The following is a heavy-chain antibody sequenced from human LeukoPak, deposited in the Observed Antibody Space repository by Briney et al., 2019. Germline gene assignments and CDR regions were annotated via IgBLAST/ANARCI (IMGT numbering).Heavy chain of an antibody. D-gene: IGHD3-22*01. CDR1: GHSFSTYW. V-gene: IGHV5-51*01. Sequence: GESLKISCKGSGHSFSTYWIAWVRQMPGKGLEWMGIIYPGDSDTRYSPSFQGQVTISADKSITTAYLQWNSLKASDTAMYYCARHFDNGYYDSWGQGTLVTVSS. CDR3: ARHFDNGYYDS. CDR2: IYPGDSDT. J-gene: IGHJ4*02.